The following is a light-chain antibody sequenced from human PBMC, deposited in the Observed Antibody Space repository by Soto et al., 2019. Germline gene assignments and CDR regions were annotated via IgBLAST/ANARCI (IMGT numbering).Light chain of an antibody. CDR1: RGHSGYA. V-gene: IGLV4-69*01. CDR3: QTWGTVMV. Sequence: QPVLTQSPSASASLGASVKVTCTLSRGHSGYAIAWHQQQPEKGPRYLMKLNSDGSHNKGDGIPDRFSGSSSGAERYLTISSLQSEDEADYYRQTWGTVMVFGGGTKLTVL. J-gene: IGLJ3*02. CDR2: LNSDGSH.